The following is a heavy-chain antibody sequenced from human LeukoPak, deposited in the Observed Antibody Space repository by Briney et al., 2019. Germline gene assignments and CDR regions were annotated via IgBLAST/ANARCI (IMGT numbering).Heavy chain of an antibody. J-gene: IGHJ5*02. CDR1: EYTFTGYY. D-gene: IGHD1-14*01. CDR2: INPNSGGT. V-gene: IGHV1-2*02. CDR3: ARDIPRTGWFDP. Sequence: GASVKVSCKASEYTFTGYYMHWVRQAPGQGLEWMGWINPNSGGTNYAQKFQGRVTMTRDTSISTAYMELSRLRSDDTAVYYCARDIPRTGWFDPWGQGTLVTVSS.